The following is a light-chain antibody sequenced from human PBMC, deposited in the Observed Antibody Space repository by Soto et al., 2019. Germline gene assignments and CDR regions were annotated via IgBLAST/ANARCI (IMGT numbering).Light chain of an antibody. V-gene: IGKV3-20*01. CDR1: QSVSSSY. Sequence: EIVLTHSPGTLSLSPWEIATLSCRASQSVSSSYLAWYQQKPGQAPRLLIYGAFNRATGIPDRFSGSGSGTDFTLTFSRLEPEDFAVYYCQQYGDSPATFGPGTKVDIK. CDR2: GAF. CDR3: QQYGDSPAT. J-gene: IGKJ3*01.